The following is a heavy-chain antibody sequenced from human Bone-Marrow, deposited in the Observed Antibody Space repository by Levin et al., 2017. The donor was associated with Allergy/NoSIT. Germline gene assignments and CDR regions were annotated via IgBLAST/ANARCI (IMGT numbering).Heavy chain of an antibody. D-gene: IGHD4-17*01. J-gene: IGHJ6*02. CDR3: ARGTDYVDFVEYYYYGMDV. V-gene: IGHV3-30*04. CDR1: EFIFSNYA. CDR2: ISYDGGNK. Sequence: PGGSLRLSCAASEFIFSNYAMHWVRQAPGKGLEWVAVISYDGGNKYYADSVKGRFTISRDNSRNAVYLQMTSLRPEDTAVYYCARGTDYVDFVEYYYYGMDVWGQGTTVTVSS.